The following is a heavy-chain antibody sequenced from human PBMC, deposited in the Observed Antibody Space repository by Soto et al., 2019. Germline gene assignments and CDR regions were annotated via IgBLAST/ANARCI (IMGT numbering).Heavy chain of an antibody. CDR1: GFIFSNFN. D-gene: IGHD6-13*01. CDR3: AKAHGAKAGTRVTY. Sequence: GGSLRLSCAVSGFIFSNFNMIWVRQAPGKGLEWVSFISSVGTNINYADSVKGRFTISRDNAKNSLYLQMNSLRAEDTAVYYCAKAHGAKAGTRVTYWGQGTLVTVSS. CDR2: ISSVGTNI. V-gene: IGHV3-21*01. J-gene: IGHJ4*02.